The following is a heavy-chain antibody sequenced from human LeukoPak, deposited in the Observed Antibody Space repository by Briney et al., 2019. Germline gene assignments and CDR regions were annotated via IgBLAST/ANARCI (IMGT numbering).Heavy chain of an antibody. CDR3: AEGGYDQDFDY. Sequence: PGGSLRLSCAASGFSFSTYAMSWVRQAPGKGLEWVSAITSSGTISYYADSVKGRFTISRDNSKNTLYLQMNSLRAEDTAVYYCAEGGYDQDFDYWGQGALVTVSS. CDR1: GFSFSTYA. J-gene: IGHJ4*02. D-gene: IGHD5-12*01. CDR2: ITSSGTIS. V-gene: IGHV3-23*01.